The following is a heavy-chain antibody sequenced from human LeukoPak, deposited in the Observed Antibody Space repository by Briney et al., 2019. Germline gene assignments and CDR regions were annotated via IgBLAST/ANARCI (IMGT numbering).Heavy chain of an antibody. J-gene: IGHJ4*02. Sequence: RPSETLSLTCAVSGGSISSGGYSRSWIRQPPGKGLEWIGYIYHSGSTYYNPSLKSRVTISVDRSKNQFSLKLSSVTAADTAVYYCARVRIAVAGYYFDYWGQGTLVTVSS. D-gene: IGHD6-19*01. CDR1: GGSISSGGYS. V-gene: IGHV4-30-2*01. CDR2: IYHSGST. CDR3: ARVRIAVAGYYFDY.